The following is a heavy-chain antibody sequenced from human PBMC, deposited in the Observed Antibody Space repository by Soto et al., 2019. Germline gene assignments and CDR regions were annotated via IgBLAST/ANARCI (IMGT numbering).Heavy chain of an antibody. Sequence: HTGGSLRLSCAASGFTFSSYWMSWVRQAPGKGLEWVANIKQDETEKYYVDSVKGRFTISRDNAKNSLYLQMNSLRAEDTAVYYCARGPQNTNVLRFLDWYPPAVVDGWAQRTTVTVSS. J-gene: IGHJ6*02. V-gene: IGHV3-7*05. CDR1: GFTFSSYW. CDR3: ARGPQNTNVLRFLDWYPPAVVDG. CDR2: IKQDETEK. D-gene: IGHD3-3*01.